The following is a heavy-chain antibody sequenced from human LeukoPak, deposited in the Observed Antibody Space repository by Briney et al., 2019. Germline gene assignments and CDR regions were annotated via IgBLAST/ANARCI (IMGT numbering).Heavy chain of an antibody. V-gene: IGHV3-30-3*01. Sequence: GGSLRLSCYASGFTFNTYPMHWVRQSPGKGLEWVAVTSHDESYKFYAESVKGRFTISRDNSNNTLYLQMNTLRPEDTSVYYCARDRLFYFHSPDYRAGYFYAMGVWGQGTTVTVSS. CDR3: ARDRLFYFHSPDYRAGYFYAMGV. CDR2: TSHDESYK. J-gene: IGHJ6*02. D-gene: IGHD3-22*01. CDR1: GFTFNTYP.